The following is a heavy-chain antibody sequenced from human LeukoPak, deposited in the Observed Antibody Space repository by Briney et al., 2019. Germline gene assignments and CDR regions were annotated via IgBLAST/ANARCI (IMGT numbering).Heavy chain of an antibody. Sequence: PGGSPRLSCAASGFTFSSYEMNWVRQAPGKGLEWVSYISSSGSTIYYADSVKGRFTISRDNAKNSLYLQMNSLRAEDTAVYYCARKDTAMADYWGQGTLVTVSS. J-gene: IGHJ4*02. CDR2: ISSSGSTI. CDR1: GFTFSSYE. D-gene: IGHD5-18*01. V-gene: IGHV3-48*03. CDR3: ARKDTAMADY.